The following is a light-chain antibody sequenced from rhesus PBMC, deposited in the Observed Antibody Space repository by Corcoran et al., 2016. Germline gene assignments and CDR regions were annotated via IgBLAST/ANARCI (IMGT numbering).Light chain of an antibody. CDR2: YAN. CDR3: QQGNSNPPT. J-gene: IGKJ3*01. CDR1: QGISSY. Sequence: DIQMSQSPSSLSASVGDRVTITCRASQGISSYLNCYQQKPGNAPKLLIYYANSLASGVPSRFSGSGSGTEGTLTISSLQPEDFATYYCQQGNSNPPTFGPGTKLDIK. V-gene: IGKV1-32*02.